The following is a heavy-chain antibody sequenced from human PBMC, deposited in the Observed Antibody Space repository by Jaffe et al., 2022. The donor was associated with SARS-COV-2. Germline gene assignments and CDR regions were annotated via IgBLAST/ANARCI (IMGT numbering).Heavy chain of an antibody. CDR3: ARDFPAAIDGSGS. V-gene: IGHV4-59*01. J-gene: IGHJ4*02. CDR2: IYYSGST. D-gene: IGHD3-10*01. CDR1: GGSISSYY. Sequence: QVQLQESGPGLVKPSETLSLTCTVSGGSISSYYWSWIRQPPGKGLEWIGYIYYSGSTNYNPSLKSRVTISVDTSKNQFSLKLSSVTAADTAVYYCARDFPAAIDGSGSWGQGTLVTVSS.